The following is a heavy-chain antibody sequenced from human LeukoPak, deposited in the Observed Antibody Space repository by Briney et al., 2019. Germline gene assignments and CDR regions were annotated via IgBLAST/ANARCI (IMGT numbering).Heavy chain of an antibody. D-gene: IGHD2-2*01. Sequence: GESLKISCKASGYNFRSYWIGWVRQMPGKGLGWMGIIYPGDSVTRYSPSFQGQVTISADKSTSTAYLQWSSLKTSDTAMYYCARPYYCSTTSCSGFDPWGQGTLVTVSS. V-gene: IGHV5-51*01. J-gene: IGHJ5*02. CDR3: ARPYYCSTTSCSGFDP. CDR2: IYPGDSVT. CDR1: GYNFRSYW.